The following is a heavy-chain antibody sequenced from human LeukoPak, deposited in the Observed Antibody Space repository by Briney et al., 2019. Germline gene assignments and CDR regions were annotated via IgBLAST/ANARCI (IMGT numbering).Heavy chain of an antibody. CDR2: IKEDGSDQ. CDR1: GFTFSTYW. V-gene: IGHV3-7*01. CDR3: ARGIRWRAGGVMRCYFDY. J-gene: IGHJ4*02. D-gene: IGHD2-8*02. Sequence: PGGSLRLSCAASGFTFSTYWMSWVRQAPEKGLEWVANIKEDGSDQYYLDSVKGRFTISRDNAKNSLYLQMNSLRAEDSAVYYCARGIRWRAGGVMRCYFDYWGQGNLVTVSS.